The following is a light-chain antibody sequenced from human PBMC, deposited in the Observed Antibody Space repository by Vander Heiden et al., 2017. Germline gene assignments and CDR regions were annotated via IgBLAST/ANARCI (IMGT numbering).Light chain of an antibody. J-gene: IGKJ2*01. Sequence: DFQMTQSPSTLSASLGDRLTIPSRPGESISSWLAWYQQKPGKAPKLLIDQTCSLERGDRSRVSGSGSGTEFTLTISSLQHDDFATYNCQQYNNYYIFGQGTKLEIK. V-gene: IGKV1-5*03. CDR1: ESISSW. CDR2: QTC. CDR3: QQYNNYYI.